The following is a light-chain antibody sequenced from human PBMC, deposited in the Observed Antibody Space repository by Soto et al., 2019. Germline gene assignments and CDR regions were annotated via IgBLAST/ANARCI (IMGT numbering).Light chain of an antibody. Sequence: QSVLTQPRSVSGSHGQSVTISCTGTSSDVGGYNYVSWYQQHSGKAPKFMIYDVSKRPSGVPDRFSGSKSGNTASLTISGLQAEDEADSYCCSYAGSYRYVFGTGTKLTVL. CDR3: CSYAGSYRYV. J-gene: IGLJ1*01. CDR2: DVS. CDR1: SSDVGGYNY. V-gene: IGLV2-11*01.